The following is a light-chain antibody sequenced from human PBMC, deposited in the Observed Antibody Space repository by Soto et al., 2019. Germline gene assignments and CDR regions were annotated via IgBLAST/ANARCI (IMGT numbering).Light chain of an antibody. CDR1: SSDVGTYNY. CDR2: DVS. J-gene: IGLJ2*01. Sequence: QSALTQPASVSGSPGQSITISCTGTSSDVGTYNYVSWYQQHPGKAPKLMIYDVSNRPSGVSERFSGSKAGNTASLTISGLQAEDEADYYCSSYTGSSTSVVFGGGTTLTVL. V-gene: IGLV2-14*01. CDR3: SSYTGSSTSVV.